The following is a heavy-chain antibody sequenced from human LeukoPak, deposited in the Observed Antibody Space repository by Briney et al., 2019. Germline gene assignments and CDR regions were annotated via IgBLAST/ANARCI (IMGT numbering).Heavy chain of an antibody. CDR2: IYHSGST. V-gene: IGHV4-59*01. CDR1: GGSISTYY. J-gene: IGHJ4*02. Sequence: SETLSLTCTLSGGSISTYYWSWIRQPPGKGLEWIGYIYHSGSTNYNPSPKSRVTISVDTSKNQFSLKLSSVTAADTAVYYCARGGGYASPIGYWGQGALVTVSS. D-gene: IGHD5-12*01. CDR3: ARGGGYASPIGY.